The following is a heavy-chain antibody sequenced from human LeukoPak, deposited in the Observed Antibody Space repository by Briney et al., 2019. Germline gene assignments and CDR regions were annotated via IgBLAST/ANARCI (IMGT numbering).Heavy chain of an antibody. CDR3: ARLSVIVGSTLEYYYYYMDV. CDR2: IYTSGST. V-gene: IGHV4-61*02. Sequence: SETLSLTCTVSGGSISSGSYYWSWIWQPAGKGLEWIGRIYTSGSTNYNPSLKSRVTISVDTSKNQFSLKLSSVTAADTAVYYCARLSVIVGSTLEYYYYYMDVWGQGTTVTVSS. CDR1: GGSISSGSYY. J-gene: IGHJ6*03. D-gene: IGHD1-26*01.